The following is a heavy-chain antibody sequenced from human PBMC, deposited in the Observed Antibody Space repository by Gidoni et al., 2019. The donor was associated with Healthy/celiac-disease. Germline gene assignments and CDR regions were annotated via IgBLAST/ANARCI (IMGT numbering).Heavy chain of an antibody. CDR1: GFTFSSYT. Sequence: QVQLVESGGGVVQPGRSPRLSCAASGFTFSSYTMHWVRQAPGKGLEWVAVISYDGSNKYYADSVKGRFTISRDNSKNTLYLLMNSLRAEDTAVYYCARSEQWPSKAEYFQHWGQGTLVTVSS. CDR3: ARSEQWPSKAEYFQH. J-gene: IGHJ1*01. V-gene: IGHV3-30*01. D-gene: IGHD6-19*01. CDR2: ISYDGSNK.